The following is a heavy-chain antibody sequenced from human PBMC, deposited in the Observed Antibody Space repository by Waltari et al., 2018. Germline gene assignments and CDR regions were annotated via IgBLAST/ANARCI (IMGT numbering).Heavy chain of an antibody. CDR3: AKDRYCSSTSCYEGSDP. CDR2: ISGSGGST. CDR1: GFTFSSYA. D-gene: IGHD2-2*01. J-gene: IGHJ5*02. Sequence: EVQLLESGGGLVPPGGSLRLSCAASGFTFSSYALSWVRQAPGKGLEWVSVISGSGGSTYNADSVKGRCTISRDNSKNTLYMQMNSLRAEDTAVDYCAKDRYCSSTSCYEGSDPWGQGTLVTVSS. V-gene: IGHV3-23*01.